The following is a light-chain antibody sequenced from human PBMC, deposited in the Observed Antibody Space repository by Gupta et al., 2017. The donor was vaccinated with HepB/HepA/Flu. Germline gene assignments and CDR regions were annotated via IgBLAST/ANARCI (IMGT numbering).Light chain of an antibody. CDR3: QQYDNTPTWT. CDR1: QSVLQTSNIRNY. CDR2: WAS. Sequence: DILMTQSPDSLAVSLRERATINCKSSQSVLQTSNIRNYFAWYQQKPGQAPRLLIYWASIRESGVPDRFSGSGYGTDFTLTISSRQAEDVAVYYCQQYDNTPTWTFGQGTKVEIK. J-gene: IGKJ1*01. V-gene: IGKV4-1*01.